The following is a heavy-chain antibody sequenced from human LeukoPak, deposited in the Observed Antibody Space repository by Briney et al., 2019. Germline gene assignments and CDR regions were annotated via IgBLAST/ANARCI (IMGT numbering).Heavy chain of an antibody. D-gene: IGHD3-10*01. Sequence: GGSLRLSCAASGFTFSTSGMYWVRPAPGKGLEWVSAIARNGGDTYYADSVKGRFTISRDIFKNTLFLQMNSLRAEDTALYYCAKEKDGSFSVWGQGTLVTVSS. CDR2: IARNGGDT. CDR3: AKEKDGSFSV. J-gene: IGHJ4*02. V-gene: IGHV3-23*01. CDR1: GFTFSTSG.